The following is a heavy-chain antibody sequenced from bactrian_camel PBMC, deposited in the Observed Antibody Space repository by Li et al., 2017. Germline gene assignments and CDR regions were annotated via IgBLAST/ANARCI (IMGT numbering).Heavy chain of an antibody. J-gene: IGHJ4*01. CDR2: ISGNGDSK. Sequence: HVQLVESGGGQVQPGGSLKLSCIGSGFNFGAYVMSWVRQRPGRSLEWVAEISGNGDSKAYAPHVSGRSTISRDNAKNTLYLQLNRMKSEDSATYFCTRGPRGSGPRGQGTQVTVS. D-gene: IGHD5*01. V-gene: IGHV3S39*01. CDR3: TRGPRGSGP. CDR1: GFNFGAYV.